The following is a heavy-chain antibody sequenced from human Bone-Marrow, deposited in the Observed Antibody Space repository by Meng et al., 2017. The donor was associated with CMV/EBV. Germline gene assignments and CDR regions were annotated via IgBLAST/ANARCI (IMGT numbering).Heavy chain of an antibody. V-gene: IGHV3-30*02. D-gene: IGHD3-10*01. CDR3: AKDRWFGDPDGGYYYYGMDV. CDR2: IRSDESKK. J-gene: IGHJ6*02. Sequence: GESLKISCAASGFTFSSYGMHWVRQAPGKGLEWVSFIRSDESKKYYADSVKGRFTISRDSSKNTLYLQMNSLRAEDTALYYCAKDRWFGDPDGGYYYYGMDVWGQGTTVTVSS. CDR1: GFTFSSYG.